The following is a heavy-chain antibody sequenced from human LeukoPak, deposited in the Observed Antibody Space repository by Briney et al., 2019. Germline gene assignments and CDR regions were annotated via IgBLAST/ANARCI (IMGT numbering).Heavy chain of an antibody. V-gene: IGHV3-7*01. CDR2: IKQDGSEK. D-gene: IGHD1-26*01. Sequence: GGSLRLSCAASGFTSSSYWISWVRQAPGKGLEWVANIKQDGSEKYYVDSVKGRFTISRDNAKNSLYLQMNSLRAEDTAVYYCAIFLYSGSYYNYWGQGTLVTVSS. CDR3: AIFLYSGSYYNY. CDR1: GFTSSSYW. J-gene: IGHJ4*02.